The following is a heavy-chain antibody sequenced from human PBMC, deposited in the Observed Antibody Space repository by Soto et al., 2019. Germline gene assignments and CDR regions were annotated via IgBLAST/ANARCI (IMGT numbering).Heavy chain of an antibody. CDR2: IYSGGST. Sequence: GGSLRLSCAASGFTVSSNYMSWVRQAPGKGLEWVSVIYSGGSTYYADSVKGRFTISRDNSKNTLYLQMNSLRAEDTAVYYCARVPKYYDILTGYYPSYNWFDPWGQGTLVTVSS. CDR1: GFTVSSNY. CDR3: ARVPKYYDILTGYYPSYNWFDP. D-gene: IGHD3-9*01. J-gene: IGHJ5*02. V-gene: IGHV3-66*01.